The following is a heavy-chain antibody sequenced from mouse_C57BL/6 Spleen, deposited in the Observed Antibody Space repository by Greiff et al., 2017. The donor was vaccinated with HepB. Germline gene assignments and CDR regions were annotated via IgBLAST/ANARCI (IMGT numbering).Heavy chain of an antibody. D-gene: IGHD2-4*01. V-gene: IGHV14-4*01. Sequence: EVQLQQSGAELVRPGASVKLSCTASGFNIKDDYMHWVKQRPEQGLEWIGWIDPENGDTEYASKFQGKATITADPSSNTAYLQLSSLTSDDTAVYYCTTNYDGWFAYWGQGTLVTVSA. CDR1: GFNIKDDY. CDR3: TTNYDGWFAY. CDR2: IDPENGDT. J-gene: IGHJ3*01.